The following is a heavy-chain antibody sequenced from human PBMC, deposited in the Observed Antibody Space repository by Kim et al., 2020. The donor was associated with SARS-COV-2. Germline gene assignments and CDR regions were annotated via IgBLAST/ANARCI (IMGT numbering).Heavy chain of an antibody. Sequence: SETLSLTCTVSGGSISSSNYYWGWIRRPPGKGLEWIGSIYYSGSTYSNPALKSRVTISVDTSKNQFSLKLSSVTAAATAVYYCARGAVTTSSDAFDIWGQGTMVTVSS. D-gene: IGHD4-17*01. CDR2: IYYSGST. J-gene: IGHJ3*02. CDR3: ARGAVTTSSDAFDI. CDR1: GGSISSSNYY. V-gene: IGHV4-39*07.